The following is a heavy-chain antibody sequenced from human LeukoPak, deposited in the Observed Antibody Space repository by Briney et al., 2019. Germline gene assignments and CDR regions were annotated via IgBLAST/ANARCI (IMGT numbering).Heavy chain of an antibody. Sequence: PSETLSLTCTVSGGSISSYYWSWIRQPPGKGLEWIGYIYYSGSTNYNPSLKSRVTISVDTSKNQFSLKLSSVTAADTAVYYCAGTRGYDGSGYYYFDYWGQGTLVTVSS. CDR3: AGTRGYDGSGYYYFDY. CDR2: IYYSGST. J-gene: IGHJ4*02. D-gene: IGHD3-22*01. V-gene: IGHV4-59*08. CDR1: GGSISSYY.